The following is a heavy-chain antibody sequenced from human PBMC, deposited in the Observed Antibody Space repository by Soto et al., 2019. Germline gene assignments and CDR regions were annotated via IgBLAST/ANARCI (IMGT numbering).Heavy chain of an antibody. D-gene: IGHD2-15*01. CDR3: AKEGQAHCSGGTCFSGWFDS. CDR2: TSYDGSKK. V-gene: IGHV3-30*18. Sequence: QVQLVESGGGVVQPGKSLRLSCVASGFTFRSYAMHWVRQAPGQGLEWVAFTSYDGSKKDYAESVKGRFTVSRGNFENIFYLEMNSLRTEDTAFYYWAKEGQAHCSGGTCFSGWFDSWGHGTQVIVSS. J-gene: IGHJ5*01. CDR1: GFTFRSYA.